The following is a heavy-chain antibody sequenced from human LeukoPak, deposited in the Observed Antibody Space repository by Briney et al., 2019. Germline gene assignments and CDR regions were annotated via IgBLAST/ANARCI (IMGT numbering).Heavy chain of an antibody. CDR2: ITTVGVP. Sequence: GVSLRLSCAASGFTFSDYDMHWVRQATGEGLEWLSIITTVGVPYYQDSVKGRFTVSRENAKNSFYLQMNSLRAGDTAVYYCARKTRGYTGWYLDLWGRGALVSVSS. D-gene: IGHD5-12*01. CDR1: GFTFSDYD. V-gene: IGHV3-13*05. J-gene: IGHJ2*01. CDR3: ARKTRGYTGWYLDL.